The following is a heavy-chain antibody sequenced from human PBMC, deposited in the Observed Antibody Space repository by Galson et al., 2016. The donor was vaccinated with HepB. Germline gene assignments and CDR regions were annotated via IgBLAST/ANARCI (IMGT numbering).Heavy chain of an antibody. CDR1: GLTFSTYW. Sequence: SLRLSCAASGLTFSTYWMSWVRQAPGKGLEWVANIKEDGSEKYYVDSVKGRFTASRDKARNSLYLQMNSLRAEDTAGYYCGCGYFHAYWGQGTLVTVSS. CDR2: IKEDGSEK. D-gene: IGHD3-22*01. V-gene: IGHV3-7*01. J-gene: IGHJ4*02. CDR3: GCGYFHAY.